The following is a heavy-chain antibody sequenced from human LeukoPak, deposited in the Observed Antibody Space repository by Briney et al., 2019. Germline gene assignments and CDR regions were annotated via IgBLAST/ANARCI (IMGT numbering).Heavy chain of an antibody. J-gene: IGHJ6*03. CDR3: AGTYTYSYYYYMDV. D-gene: IGHD2-2*02. CDR2: IHYSGST. V-gene: IGHV4-59*12. CDR1: GGSISSYY. Sequence: SETLSLTCTVSGGSISSYYWSWIRQPPGKGLEWIGYIHYSGSTNYNPSLKSRVTISVDTSKNQFSLKLSSVTAADTAVYYCAGTYTYSYYYYMDVWGKGTTVTISS.